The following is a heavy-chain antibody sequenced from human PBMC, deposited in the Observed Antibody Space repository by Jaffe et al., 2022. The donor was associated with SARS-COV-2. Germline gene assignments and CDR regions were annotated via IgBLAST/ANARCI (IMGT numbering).Heavy chain of an antibody. CDR2: ISSNGGST. Sequence: EVQLVESGEGLVQPGGSLRLSCAASGFTFSSYAMHWVRQAPGKGLEYVSAISSNGGSTYYADSVKGRFTISRDNSKNTLYLQMGSLRAEDMAVYYCARGGSYGEFDPWGQGTLVTVSS. J-gene: IGHJ5*02. D-gene: IGHD3-10*01. V-gene: IGHV3-64*02. CDR1: GFTFSSYA. CDR3: ARGGSYGEFDP.